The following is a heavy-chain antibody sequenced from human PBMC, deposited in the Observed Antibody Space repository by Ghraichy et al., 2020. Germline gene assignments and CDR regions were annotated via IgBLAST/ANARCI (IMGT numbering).Heavy chain of an antibody. D-gene: IGHD4-23*01. J-gene: IGHJ3*02. CDR3: AKARGGNSGAFDI. Sequence: GGSLRLSCAASGFTFSNYAMTWVRQAPGMGLEWVSAISGGAGGTYYADSVKGRFTISRDNSKNTLSLQMNSLRAEDTAVYYCAKARGGNSGAFDIWGQGTMVTVSS. V-gene: IGHV3-23*01. CDR2: ISGGAGGT. CDR1: GFTFSNYA.